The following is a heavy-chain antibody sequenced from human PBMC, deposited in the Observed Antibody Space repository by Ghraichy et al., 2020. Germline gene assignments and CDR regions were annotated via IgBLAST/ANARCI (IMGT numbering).Heavy chain of an antibody. Sequence: GGSLRLSCAASGFTFSSYAMHWVRQAPGKGLEWVAVISYDGSNKYYADSVKGRFTISRDNSKNTLYLQMNSLRAEDTAVYYCARESDDYKVIVGGNAFDIWGQGTMVTVSS. J-gene: IGHJ3*02. V-gene: IGHV3-30-3*01. CDR3: ARESDDYKVIVGGNAFDI. D-gene: IGHD5-24*01. CDR1: GFTFSSYA. CDR2: ISYDGSNK.